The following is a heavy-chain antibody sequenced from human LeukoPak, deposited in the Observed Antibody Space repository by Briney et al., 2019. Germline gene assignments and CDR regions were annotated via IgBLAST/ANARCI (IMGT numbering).Heavy chain of an antibody. CDR2: IYYSGST. V-gene: IGHV4-59*08. CDR1: GGSISIYY. Sequence: SETLSLTCTVSGGSISIYYWSWIRQPPGKGLEWIGYIYYSGSTNYNPSLKSRVTISVETSKNQFSLKLSSVTAADTAVYYCASRYSSGWWATFDYWGQGTLVTVSS. CDR3: ASRYSSGWWATFDY. J-gene: IGHJ4*02. D-gene: IGHD6-13*01.